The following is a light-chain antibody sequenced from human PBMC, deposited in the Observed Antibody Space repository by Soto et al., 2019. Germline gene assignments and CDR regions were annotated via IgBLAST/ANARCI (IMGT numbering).Light chain of an antibody. J-gene: IGKJ2*01. CDR3: RQYYSYVMFT. Sequence: DIQMTPSPSPLSASVGDRVTITCRASQIISSWLAWYQQKPGKDPKLLIYDASSLESGVPSRFIGSGAGTEFSIPIISLQPDDVATYYCRQYYSYVMFTFGQGTKLEIK. CDR2: DAS. V-gene: IGKV1-5*01. CDR1: QIISSW.